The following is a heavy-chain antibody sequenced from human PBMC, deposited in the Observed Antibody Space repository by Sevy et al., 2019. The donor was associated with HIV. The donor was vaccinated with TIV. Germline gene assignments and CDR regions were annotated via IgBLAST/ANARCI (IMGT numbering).Heavy chain of an antibody. J-gene: IGHJ6*03. CDR1: GDSVSSNSAA. CDR3: ARVRVAAVGATMDYYYMDV. CDR2: TYYRSKWYN. Sequence: SQTLSLTCAISGDSVSSNSAAWNWIRQSPSRGLEWLGRTYYRSKWYNDYAVSVKSRITINLDTSKNQFSLQLNSVTPEDTAVYYCARVRVAAVGATMDYYYMDVWGKGITVTVSS. V-gene: IGHV6-1*01. D-gene: IGHD1-26*01.